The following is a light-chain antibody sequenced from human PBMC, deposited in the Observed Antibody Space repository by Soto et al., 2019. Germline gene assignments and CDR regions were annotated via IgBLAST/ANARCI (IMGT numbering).Light chain of an antibody. CDR2: EVR. Sequence: QSALTQPASVSGSPGQSITISCTGTSSDVAGYNYVSWYQQHPGKAPKLMIYEVRNRPSGVSNRFSGSKSGTTASLTISGLQAEDEADYYCSSYTGSSTHVVFGGGTKLTVL. CDR3: SSYTGSSTHVV. CDR1: SSDVAGYNY. V-gene: IGLV2-14*01. J-gene: IGLJ2*01.